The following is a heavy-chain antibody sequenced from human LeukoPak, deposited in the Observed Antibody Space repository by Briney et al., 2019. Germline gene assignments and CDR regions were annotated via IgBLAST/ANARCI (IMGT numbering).Heavy chain of an antibody. J-gene: IGHJ6*02. V-gene: IGHV1-3*01. Sequence: ASVKVSCKASGYTFTSYAMHWVRQAPGQRLEWMGWINAGNGNTKYSQKFQGRVTITRDTSASTAYMELSSLRSEDTAVYYCARGYYYGSDQLNYYYGMDVWGQGTTVTVSS. CDR1: GYTFTSYA. D-gene: IGHD3-10*01. CDR3: ARGYYYGSDQLNYYYGMDV. CDR2: INAGNGNT.